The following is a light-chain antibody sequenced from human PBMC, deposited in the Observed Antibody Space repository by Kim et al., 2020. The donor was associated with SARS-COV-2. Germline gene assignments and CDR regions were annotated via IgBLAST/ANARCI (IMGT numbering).Light chain of an antibody. CDR2: AAS. CDR1: QAIRNV. Sequence: AIQMTQSPSSLSASVGERVTITCRASQAIRNVLGLYQQKSGKAPKLLIYAASSLQCGVPSRFSGSGFGTDFTLTISNLQSEDFATYYCLQDYDYPRTFGGGTKVEI. V-gene: IGKV1-6*01. J-gene: IGKJ4*01. CDR3: LQDYDYPRT.